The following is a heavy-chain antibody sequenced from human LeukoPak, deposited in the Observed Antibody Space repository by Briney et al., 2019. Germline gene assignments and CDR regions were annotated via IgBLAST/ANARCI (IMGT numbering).Heavy chain of an antibody. V-gene: IGHV1-69*06. CDR3: ARGTRYSSGWYACDY. J-gene: IGHJ4*02. D-gene: IGHD6-19*01. CDR2: IIPIFGTA. CDR1: GYTFTGYY. Sequence: SVKVSCKASGYTFTGYYMHWVRQAPGQGLEWMGGIIPIFGTANYAQKFQGRVTITADKSTSTAYMELSSLRSEDTAVYYCARGTRYSSGWYACDYWGQGTLVTVSS.